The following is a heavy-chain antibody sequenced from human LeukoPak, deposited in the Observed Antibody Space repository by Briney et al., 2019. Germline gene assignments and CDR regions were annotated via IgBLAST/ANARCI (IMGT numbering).Heavy chain of an antibody. Sequence: GGSLRLSCAASGFTFSSYWMHWVRQAPGKGLVWVSRINSDGSSTSYADSVKGRFTISRDNAKNTLYLQMNSLRAEDTAVYYCAREVDTAMGIDAFDIWGQGTMVTVSS. J-gene: IGHJ3*02. V-gene: IGHV3-74*01. CDR3: AREVDTAMGIDAFDI. D-gene: IGHD5-18*01. CDR2: INSDGSST. CDR1: GFTFSSYW.